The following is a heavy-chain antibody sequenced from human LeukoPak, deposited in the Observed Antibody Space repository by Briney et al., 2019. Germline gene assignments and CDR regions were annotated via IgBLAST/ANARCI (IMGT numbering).Heavy chain of an antibody. Sequence: ASVRVSCKASGYPFTDHFINWVRQAPGRGLEWMGWINPNSGDTNYEQRFQGRVTMTRDTSISTAYMDLTRLASDDTAVYYCARGELLVDYWGQGTLVTVSS. CDR2: INPNSGDT. J-gene: IGHJ4*01. D-gene: IGHD3-10*01. CDR3: ARGELLVDY. CDR1: GYPFTDHF. V-gene: IGHV1-2*02.